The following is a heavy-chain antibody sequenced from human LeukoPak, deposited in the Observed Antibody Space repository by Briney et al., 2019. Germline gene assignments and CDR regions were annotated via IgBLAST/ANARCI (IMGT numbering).Heavy chain of an antibody. CDR2: IYYSGST. Sequence: PSETLSLTCTVSSDSISSDDYYWSWIRQPPGKGLEWIGYIYYSGSTFYNPSLKSRVTISMDTSKNQFSLMLSSVTAADTAVYYCARAGLSLPAAIHDWFDPWGQGTLVTVPS. CDR1: SDSISSDDYY. J-gene: IGHJ5*02. V-gene: IGHV4-30-4*01. CDR3: ARAGLSLPAAIHDWFDP. D-gene: IGHD2-2*01.